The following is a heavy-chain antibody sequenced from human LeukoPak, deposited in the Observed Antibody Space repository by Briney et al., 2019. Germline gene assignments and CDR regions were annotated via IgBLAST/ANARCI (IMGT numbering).Heavy chain of an antibody. CDR3: ASSGGSRPSGYGYFDY. Sequence: GGSLRLSCAASGFTFSSYPMSWVRQAPGKGLEWVSGITGSGGSTYYADSVKGRFTISRDNSKNTLYLQMNSLRAEDTAVYYCASSGGSRPSGYGYFDYWGQGTLVTVSS. V-gene: IGHV3-23*01. CDR1: GFTFSSYP. D-gene: IGHD2-15*01. J-gene: IGHJ4*02. CDR2: ITGSGGST.